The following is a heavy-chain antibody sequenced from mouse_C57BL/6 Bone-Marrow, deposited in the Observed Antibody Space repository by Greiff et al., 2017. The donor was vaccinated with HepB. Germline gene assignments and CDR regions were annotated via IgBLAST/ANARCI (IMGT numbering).Heavy chain of an antibody. CDR2: IYPGSGST. Sequence: VQLQQPGAELVKPGASVKMSCKASGYTFTSYWITWVKQRPGQGLEWIGDIYPGSGSTNYNEKFKSKATLTVDTSSSTAYMQLSSLTSEVSAVYYCARGPRQSNTLAYWGQGTLVTVSA. CDR1: GYTFTSYW. J-gene: IGHJ3*01. D-gene: IGHD2-5*01. CDR3: ARGPRQSNTLAY. V-gene: IGHV1-55*01.